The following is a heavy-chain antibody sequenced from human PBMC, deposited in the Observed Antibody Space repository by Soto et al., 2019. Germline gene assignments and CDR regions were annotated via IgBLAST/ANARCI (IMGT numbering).Heavy chain of an antibody. Sequence: QVQLQESGPGLVKPSGTLSLTCAVSGDSISSNNWWSWVRQPPGKGLEWIGEIYHSGSTNYNPSLKSRVAISVDKSKNQFALKXSXVTAADTAVYYCARDGRDIGPFDYWGQGTLVTVSS. V-gene: IGHV4-4*02. CDR2: IYHSGST. CDR3: ARDGRDIGPFDY. CDR1: GDSISSNNW. D-gene: IGHD5-12*01. J-gene: IGHJ4*02.